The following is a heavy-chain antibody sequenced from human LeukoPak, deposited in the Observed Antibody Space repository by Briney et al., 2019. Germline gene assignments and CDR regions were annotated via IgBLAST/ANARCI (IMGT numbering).Heavy chain of an antibody. J-gene: IGHJ4*02. CDR3: TRDSYCSSTSCYRGHFDS. D-gene: IGHD2-2*01. V-gene: IGHV3-21*01. Sequence: PGGSLRLSCAPSGFTFSSYEMNWVRQAPGKGLEWVSSISTSSTYIDYADSMKGRFTISRDNAKKSLYLQMNSLRAEDTAVYYCTRDSYCSSTSCYRGHFDSWGQGTLVTVSS. CDR2: ISTSSTYI. CDR1: GFTFSSYE.